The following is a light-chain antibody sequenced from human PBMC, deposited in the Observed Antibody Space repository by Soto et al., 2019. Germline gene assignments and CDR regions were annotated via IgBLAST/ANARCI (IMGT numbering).Light chain of an antibody. CDR2: EVS. J-gene: IGLJ3*02. Sequence: QSALTQPASVSGSPGQSITISCTGTSCDIGSNNYVSWFQQRPGKAPTLIIYEVSNRPSGVSTHFSVSKSGNTASLTISGLLPEDEAEYYCSSYTTTTRLFGGGTKLTVL. CDR3: SSYTTTTRL. V-gene: IGLV2-14*01. CDR1: SCDIGSNNY.